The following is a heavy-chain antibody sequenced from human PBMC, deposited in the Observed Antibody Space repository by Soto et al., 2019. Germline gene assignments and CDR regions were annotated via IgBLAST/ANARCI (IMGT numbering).Heavy chain of an antibody. CDR1: GYTFTGYY. Sequence: ASVKVSCKASGYTFTGYYMHWVRQAPGQGLEWMGWITPNSGGTNYAQKFQGGVTMTRDTSISTAYMELSRLRADDTAVYYCARVMTPKDCFDYWGQGTLVTVSS. D-gene: IGHD3-16*01. CDR3: ARVMTPKDCFDY. V-gene: IGHV1-2*02. CDR2: ITPNSGGT. J-gene: IGHJ4*02.